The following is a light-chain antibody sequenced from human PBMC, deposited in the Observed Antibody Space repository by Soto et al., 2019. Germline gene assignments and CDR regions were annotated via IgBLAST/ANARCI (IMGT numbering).Light chain of an antibody. CDR1: SGHSSYA. V-gene: IGLV4-69*01. J-gene: IGLJ1*01. CDR3: QTWGTGIHV. CDR2: LNSDGSH. Sequence: QSVLTQSPSASASLGASVKLTCTLSSGHSSYAIAWHQQQPEKGPRYLMKLNSDGSHSKGDGIPDRLSGSRSGAERYLIISSLQSEDEADYYCQTWGTGIHVFGTGTKLTVL.